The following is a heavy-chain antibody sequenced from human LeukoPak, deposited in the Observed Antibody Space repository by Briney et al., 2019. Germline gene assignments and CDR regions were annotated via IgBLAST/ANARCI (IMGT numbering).Heavy chain of an antibody. V-gene: IGHV4-39*01. Sequence: SETLSLTFSVSSGSIINSNYYWGWIRQPPGKGLECIGTIYSGGTTFYTPSLQSRVTISVDTSKRQFSLRLSSMTAADTAMYFCVRGATAHDAFDIWGQGTMVTVSS. CDR1: SGSIINSNYY. J-gene: IGHJ3*02. CDR2: IYSGGTT. CDR3: VRGATAHDAFDI. D-gene: IGHD6-13*01.